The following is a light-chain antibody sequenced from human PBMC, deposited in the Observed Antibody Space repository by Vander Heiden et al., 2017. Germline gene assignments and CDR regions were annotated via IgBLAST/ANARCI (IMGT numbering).Light chain of an antibody. Sequence: DIVLTQSPGTLSLAPGERATLSCRASQSFSSSFLAWYQQKPGQAPRLLIYCASSRATGIPDRFSGSGSGTDFSLTISRLEPEDFAVYYCQQYGSSPEYTFGQGTKLEIK. CDR3: QQYGSSPEYT. CDR1: QSFSSSF. J-gene: IGKJ2*01. V-gene: IGKV3-20*01. CDR2: CAS.